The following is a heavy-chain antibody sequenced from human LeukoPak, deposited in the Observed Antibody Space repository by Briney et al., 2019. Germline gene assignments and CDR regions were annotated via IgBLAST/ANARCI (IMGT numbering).Heavy chain of an antibody. D-gene: IGHD3-16*01. CDR1: GFTFSSYG. Sequence: PGGSLRLSCAASGFTFSSYGIHWVRQAPGKGLEWVAVISNSGSNKYYADSVKGRFTVSRDNSKSTVYLQMNSLRTEDTAVYYCAKWGSGYYFDYWGQGTLVTVPS. V-gene: IGHV3-30*18. CDR2: ISNSGSNK. J-gene: IGHJ4*02. CDR3: AKWGSGYYFDY.